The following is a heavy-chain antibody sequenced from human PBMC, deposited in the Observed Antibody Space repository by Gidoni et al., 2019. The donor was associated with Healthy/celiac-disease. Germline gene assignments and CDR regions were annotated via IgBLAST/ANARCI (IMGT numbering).Heavy chain of an antibody. D-gene: IGHD1-26*01. CDR1: VCPTSSYY. Sequence: QVQLQESGPGLVKPSETLSPTCTVSVCPTSSYYWSCSRQPPGKGLEWIGYIYYRGSTNYNPSLKSRVTISVDTSKNQFSLKLSSVTAADTAVYYCARQWTKRGELLPWGQGTLVTVSS. CDR2: IYYRGST. J-gene: IGHJ5*02. V-gene: IGHV4-59*08. CDR3: ARQWTKRGELLP.